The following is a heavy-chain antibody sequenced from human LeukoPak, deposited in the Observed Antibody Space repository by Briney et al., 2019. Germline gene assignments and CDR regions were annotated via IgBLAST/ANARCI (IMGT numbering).Heavy chain of an antibody. CDR1: GGSISSYY. CDR2: IYYSGST. CDR3: AAFLLQQINVFDI. J-gene: IGHJ3*02. Sequence: SETLSLTCTVSGGSISSYYWSWIRQPPGKGLEWIGYIYYSGSTNYNPSLKSRATVSVDTSKNQFSLKLNSVTAADTAVYYCAAFLLQQINVFDIWGQGTMVTVSS. D-gene: IGHD1-1*01. V-gene: IGHV4-59*08.